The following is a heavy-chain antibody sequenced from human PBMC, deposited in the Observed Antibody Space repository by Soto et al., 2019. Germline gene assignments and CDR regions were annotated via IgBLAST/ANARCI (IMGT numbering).Heavy chain of an antibody. J-gene: IGHJ3*02. CDR1: GYTFTSYD. D-gene: IGHD3-10*01. CDR3: ARGINYYDSGDDAFDI. Sequence: QVQLVQSGAEVKKPGASVKVSCKASGYTFTSYDINWVRQATGQGLEWMGWMKPNRGNTGYAQKFQGRVTMTRKTSISTAYMELSSLRSEDTAVYYCARGINYYDSGDDAFDIWGQGTMVTVSS. V-gene: IGHV1-8*01. CDR2: MKPNRGNT.